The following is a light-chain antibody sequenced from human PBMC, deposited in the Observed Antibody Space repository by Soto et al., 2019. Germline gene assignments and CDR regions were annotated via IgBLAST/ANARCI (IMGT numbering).Light chain of an antibody. CDR3: QKYNSYSRK. CDR1: QGTSSY. CDR2: GAS. Sequence: DIQLTPSPSFLSASVLYIVTITFRASQGTSSYLALFQQKPGRAPKLLIYGASTLQSGVPARFSGSGSGTEFTLTISSLQPDDFATYYCQKYNSYSRKFGQGTKVDIK. V-gene: IGKV1-9*01. J-gene: IGKJ1*01.